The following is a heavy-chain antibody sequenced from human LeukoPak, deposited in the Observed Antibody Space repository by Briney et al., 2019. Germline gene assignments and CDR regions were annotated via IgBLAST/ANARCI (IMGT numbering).Heavy chain of an antibody. CDR3: ARGMVYASSPVDLVASSCMDV. J-gene: IGHJ6*03. V-gene: IGHV1-69*06. CDR1: GGTFSSYA. CDR2: IIPIFGTT. D-gene: IGHD2-8*01. Sequence: WASVKVSCKASGGTFSSYAISWVRQAPGQGLEWMGGIIPIFGTTNYAQKFQGRVTITADKSTSTAYMELSSLRSEDTAVYYCARGMVYASSPVDLVASSCMDVWGKGTTVTVSS.